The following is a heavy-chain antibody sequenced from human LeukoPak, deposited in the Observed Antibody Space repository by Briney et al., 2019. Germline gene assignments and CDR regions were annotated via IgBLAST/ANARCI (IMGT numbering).Heavy chain of an antibody. CDR2: IYSGGST. D-gene: IGHD5-18*01. J-gene: IGHJ4*02. CDR3: ARDRGYSYGD. CDR1: GFIVSSNY. Sequence: PGGSLRLSCTASGFIVSSNYMNWVRQAPGKGLQWVSVIYSGGSTYYTDSVKGRFTISRDKSQNTVYLQMNSLRAEDTAVYYCARDRGYSYGDWGQGTLVTVSS. V-gene: IGHV3-53*01.